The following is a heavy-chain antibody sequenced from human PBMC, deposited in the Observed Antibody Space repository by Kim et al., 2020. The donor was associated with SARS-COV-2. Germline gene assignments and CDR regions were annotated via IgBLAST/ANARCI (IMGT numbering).Heavy chain of an antibody. V-gene: IGHV3-23*01. CDR2: IIGDGGDK. J-gene: IGHJ4*02. CDR1: RFTFSTYS. CDR3: AKDRTPDGRWEVDY. D-gene: IGHD1-26*01. Sequence: GGSLRLSCVASRFTFSTYSMSWVRQAPGKGLEWVSAIIGDGGDKYYANSVKGRFTISRDNSKNTLYLQMNSVRIEDTAIYYCAKDRTPDGRWEVDYWGRGTLVTVSS.